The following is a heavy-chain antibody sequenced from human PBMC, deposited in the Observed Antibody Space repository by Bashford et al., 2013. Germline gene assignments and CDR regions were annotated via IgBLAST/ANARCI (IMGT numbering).Heavy chain of an antibody. Sequence: VRQAPGKGLEWVSYITSSGSSIYYADFVKGRFTISRDNSKNTLYLQMTSLRAGDTAVYYCARSDCTTGPCSNVQLGGDAFDFVGPRDNGHRLL. V-gene: IGHV3-48*01. CDR2: ITSSGSSI. D-gene: IGHD2-15*01. J-gene: IGHJ3*01. CDR3: ARSDCTTGPCSNVQLGGDAFDF.